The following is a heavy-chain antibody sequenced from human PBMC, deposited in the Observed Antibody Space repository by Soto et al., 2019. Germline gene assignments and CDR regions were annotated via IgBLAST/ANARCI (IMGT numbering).Heavy chain of an antibody. CDR2: IYYSGST. J-gene: IGHJ6*02. V-gene: IGHV4-59*01. CDR1: GGSISSYY. D-gene: IGHD1-1*01. Sequence: SETLSLTCTVSGGSISSYYWSWIRQPPGKGLEWIGYIYYSGSTNYNPSLKSRVTISVDTSKNQFSLKLSSVTAADTAVYYCAREEEEPKGYYYGTDVWGQGTTVTVSS. CDR3: AREEEEPKGYYYGTDV.